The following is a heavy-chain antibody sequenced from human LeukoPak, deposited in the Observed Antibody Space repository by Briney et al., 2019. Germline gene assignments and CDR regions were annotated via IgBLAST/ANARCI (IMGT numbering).Heavy chain of an antibody. V-gene: IGHV4-59*01. Sequence: SETLSLTCTVSGGPISSYYWSWIRQPPGKGLEWIGYIYYSGSTNYDPSLKSRVTISVDTSKNQFSLKLSSVTAADTAVYYCASEVLGFDYWGQGTPVTVSS. J-gene: IGHJ4*02. D-gene: IGHD4/OR15-4a*01. CDR1: GGPISSYY. CDR3: ASEVLGFDY. CDR2: IYYSGST.